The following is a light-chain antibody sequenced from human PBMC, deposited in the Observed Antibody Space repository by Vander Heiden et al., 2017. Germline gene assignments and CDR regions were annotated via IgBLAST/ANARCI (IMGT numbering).Light chain of an antibody. CDR1: SLRSYY. Sequence: SSELTHDPAVSVALGHPVRIPCPGYSLRSYYASWYQQKPGQAPVLVIYGKNNRPSGIPDRFSGSSSGNTASLTITGAQAEDEADYYCNSRDSSGNHPFGGGTKLTVL. J-gene: IGLJ2*01. V-gene: IGLV3-19*01. CDR3: NSRDSSGNHP. CDR2: GKN.